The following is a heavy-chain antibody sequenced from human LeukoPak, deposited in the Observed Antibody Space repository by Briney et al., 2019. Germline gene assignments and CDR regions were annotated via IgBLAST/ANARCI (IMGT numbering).Heavy chain of an antibody. CDR1: GGSFSGYY. D-gene: IGHD5-24*01. CDR2: INHSGST. V-gene: IGHV4-34*01. J-gene: IGHJ4*02. CDR3: ARDSATNYHFDH. Sequence: SETLSLTCAVYGGSFSGYYWSWIRQPPGKGLEWIGEINHSGSTNYRPSLKSRVTISVDTSKNQFSLKLSSVTAADTAVYYCARDSATNYHFDHWGQGTLVTVSS.